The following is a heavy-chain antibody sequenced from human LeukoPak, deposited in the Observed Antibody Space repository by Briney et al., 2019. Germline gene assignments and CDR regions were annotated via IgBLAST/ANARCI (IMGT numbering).Heavy chain of an antibody. V-gene: IGHV3-15*07. CDR2: VKSKSDGGAA. Sequence: GGSLRLSCAASGFTFSSYSMNWVRQAPGKGLEWVGRVKSKSDGGAAEYAAPVKGRFTISRDDSKNTLYVQMSSLKIEDTALYYCTPGGKDYVHWGQGTLVTVSS. D-gene: IGHD4-17*01. CDR1: GFTFSSYS. CDR3: TPGGKDYVH. J-gene: IGHJ4*02.